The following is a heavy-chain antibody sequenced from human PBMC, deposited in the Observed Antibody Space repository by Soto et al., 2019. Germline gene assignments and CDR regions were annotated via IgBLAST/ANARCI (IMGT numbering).Heavy chain of an antibody. CDR1: GGSVSSYY. D-gene: IGHD3-16*01. J-gene: IGHJ4*02. CDR2: IYYSGST. Sequence: SETLSLTCTVSGGSVSSYYWSWIRQSPGKGLEWIGFIYYSGSTKYKPSLKSRVTISVDTSKNQFSLKVSSATAADTAVYYCARHSMLRYGPCSSVYWGMGVLVTLSS. V-gene: IGHV4-59*08. CDR3: ARHSMLRYGPCSSVY.